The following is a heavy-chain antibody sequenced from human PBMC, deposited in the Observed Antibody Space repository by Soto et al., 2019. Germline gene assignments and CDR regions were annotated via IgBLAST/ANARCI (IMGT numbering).Heavy chain of an antibody. CDR3: ARGRRDGYNLFDY. D-gene: IGHD5-12*01. CDR1: GGSFSGYY. CDR2: INHSGST. J-gene: IGHJ4*02. Sequence: QVQLQQWGAGLLKPSETLSLTCAVYGGSFSGYYWSWIRQPPGKGLEWIGEINHSGSTNYNPSLKSRVTKSVDTSKNQFSRKLSSVTAADTAVYYGARGRRDGYNLFDYWGQGTLVTVSS. V-gene: IGHV4-34*01.